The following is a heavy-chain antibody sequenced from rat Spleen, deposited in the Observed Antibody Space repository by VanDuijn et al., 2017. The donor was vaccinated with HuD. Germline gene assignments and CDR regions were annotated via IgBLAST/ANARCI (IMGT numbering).Heavy chain of an antibody. Sequence: EVQLVESGGGLVQPGRSLKLSCAASGFTFSDYAMAWVRQAPKKGLEWFATIIYDGSSTYYRDSVKGRFTISRDNAKSTLYSQMDSLRSEYTAIYYCERTLYYNDGTYYSFDDWGKGFMVTVSS. V-gene: IGHV5-17*01. CDR1: GFTFSDYA. J-gene: IGHJ2*01. CDR3: ERTLYYNDGTYYSFDD. D-gene: IGHD1-12*02. CDR2: IIYDGSST.